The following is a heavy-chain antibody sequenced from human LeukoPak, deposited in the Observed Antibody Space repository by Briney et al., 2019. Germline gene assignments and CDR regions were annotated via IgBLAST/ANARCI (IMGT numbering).Heavy chain of an antibody. CDR2: IIVMLGTT. Sequence: SVKVSCKASGGTFSSHGITWVRQAPGQGLEWMGRIIVMLGTTNYAQRFQGRVTITADKSTSTAYMELSSLSSEDTAVYYCAREGGYCSSTSCYKYFDYWGQGTLVTVSS. J-gene: IGHJ4*02. V-gene: IGHV1-69*04. CDR1: GGTFSSHG. CDR3: AREGGYCSSTSCYKYFDY. D-gene: IGHD2-2*02.